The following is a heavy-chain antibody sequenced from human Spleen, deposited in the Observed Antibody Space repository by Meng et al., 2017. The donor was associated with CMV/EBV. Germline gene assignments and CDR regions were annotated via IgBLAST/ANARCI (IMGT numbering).Heavy chain of an antibody. CDR2: ISSNGGTT. D-gene: IGHD3-22*01. J-gene: IGHJ4*02. V-gene: IGHV3-64*02. CDR1: GFTFSNAW. Sequence: GGSLRLSCAASGFTFSNAWMSWVRQAPGKGLEYVSAISSNGGTTYYAESVKGRFTISRDNAKNSLYLQMNSVRAEDTAIYYCARARRAIVAGLDCWGQGTLVTVSS. CDR3: ARARRAIVAGLDC.